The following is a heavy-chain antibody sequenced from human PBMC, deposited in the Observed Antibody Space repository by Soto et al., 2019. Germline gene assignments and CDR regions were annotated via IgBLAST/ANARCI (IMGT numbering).Heavy chain of an antibody. Sequence: QVQLVQSGAEVKKPGSSVKVSCKASGGTFSSYTISWVRQAPGQGLEWMGRSIPILGIANYAQKFQVRVTITADKSTSTAYMELSSLRSEDTAVYYCARVLRLSFYFWLGFDIWGQGPMVTVSS. D-gene: IGHD3-3*01. CDR2: SIPILGIA. CDR3: ARVLRLSFYFWLGFDI. V-gene: IGHV1-69*02. CDR1: GGTFSSYT. J-gene: IGHJ3*02.